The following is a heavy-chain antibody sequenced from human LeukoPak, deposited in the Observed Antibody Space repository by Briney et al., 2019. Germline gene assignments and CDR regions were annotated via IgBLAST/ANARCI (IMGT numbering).Heavy chain of an antibody. CDR3: ARGPAALDWYFDL. CDR2: INPNGGGT. V-gene: IGHV1-2*04. CDR1: GFIFTDYF. J-gene: IGHJ2*01. Sequence: GGSVKVSCKASGFIFTDYFIHWVRQAPGQGLEWMGWINPNGGGTNLAQKFQGWVTLTRDTSIRTAYMDLSSLRSDATAVYYCARGPAALDWYFDLWGRGTLVSVSA.